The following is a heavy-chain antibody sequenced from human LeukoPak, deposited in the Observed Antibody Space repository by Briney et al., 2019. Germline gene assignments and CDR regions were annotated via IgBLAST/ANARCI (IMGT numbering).Heavy chain of an antibody. CDR2: IYYSGRT. J-gene: IGHJ2*01. CDR1: GGSISNYY. Sequence: PSETLSLTCTVSGGSISNYYGNWIRQPPGKGLEWIGNIYYSGRTNYHPSLKSRVTISVDTSKNQFSLKLSSLTAADTAVYYCARRGANSGGYSHFDLWGRGTLVTVSS. V-gene: IGHV4-59*01. CDR3: ARRGANSGGYSHFDL. D-gene: IGHD1-26*01.